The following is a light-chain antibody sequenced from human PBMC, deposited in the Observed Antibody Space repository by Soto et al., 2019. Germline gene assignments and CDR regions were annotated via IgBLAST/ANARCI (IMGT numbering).Light chain of an antibody. J-gene: IGKJ3*01. CDR1: QSVSSY. V-gene: IGKV3-11*01. CDR2: DAS. CDR3: QQRSNWRFT. Sequence: EIVLTQSPATLSLSPGERATLSCRASQSVSSYLAWYQQKPGQPPRHLIYDASNRATGIPARFSGGGSGTDFTVTISSLEPDDFAVYYCQQRSNWRFTFGPGTRVDIK.